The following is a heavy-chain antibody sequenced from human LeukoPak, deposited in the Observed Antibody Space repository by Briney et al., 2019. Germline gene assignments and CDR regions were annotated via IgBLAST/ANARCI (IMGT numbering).Heavy chain of an antibody. CDR1: GFTFSSYW. Sequence: PGGSLRLSCAASGFTFSSYWMSWVRQAPGKGLEWVGNIKEDGSETYYVDSVKGRFTISRDNAKNSLYLQMNSLRAEDTAVYYCAREITWEVPPIWGQGTMVTVSS. CDR2: IKEDGSET. D-gene: IGHD1-26*01. J-gene: IGHJ3*02. CDR3: AREITWEVPPI. V-gene: IGHV3-7*01.